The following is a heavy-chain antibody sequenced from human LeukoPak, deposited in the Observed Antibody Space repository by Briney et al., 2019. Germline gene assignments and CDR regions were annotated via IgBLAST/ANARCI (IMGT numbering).Heavy chain of an antibody. J-gene: IGHJ4*02. D-gene: IGHD7-27*01. Sequence: ASVKVSCKASGGTFSNYAISWVRQAPGQGLEWMGGIIPIFGTANYAQKFQGRVTITADESTSTAYMELSSLRSEDTAVYYCASSRARLGIGFYFDYWGQGTLVTVSS. CDR1: GGTFSNYA. CDR2: IIPIFGTA. V-gene: IGHV1-69*13. CDR3: ASSRARLGIGFYFDY.